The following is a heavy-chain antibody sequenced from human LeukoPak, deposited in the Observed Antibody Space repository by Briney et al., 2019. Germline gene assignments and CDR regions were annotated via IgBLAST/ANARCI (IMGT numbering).Heavy chain of an antibody. D-gene: IGHD5-18*01. CDR1: GYTFTGYY. CDR3: ARGRVDTAMVLTTRERFDY. CDR2: INPNSGGT. Sequence: EASVKVSCKASGYTFTGYYMHWVRQAPGQGLEWMGWINPNSGGTNYAQKFQGRVTMTRDTSISTAYMELSRLRSDDTAVYYCARGRVDTAMVLTTRERFDYWGQGTLVTVSS. V-gene: IGHV1-2*02. J-gene: IGHJ4*02.